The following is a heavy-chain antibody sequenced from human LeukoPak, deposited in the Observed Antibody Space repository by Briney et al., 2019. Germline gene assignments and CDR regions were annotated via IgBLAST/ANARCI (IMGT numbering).Heavy chain of an antibody. CDR3: AREGSSGWGKKIGY. CDR2: IYYRGRT. J-gene: IGHJ4*02. D-gene: IGHD6-19*01. CDR1: GCSISSYY. Sequence: SETLSLTCTVPGCSISSYYCSSIRQPPGKVLERIGHIYYRGRTNSNPSLKSQVTISDDTSKNQYSLKLTSMTATGPAVFYGAREGSSGWGKKIGYWGQGTLVTVSS. V-gene: IGHV4-59*01.